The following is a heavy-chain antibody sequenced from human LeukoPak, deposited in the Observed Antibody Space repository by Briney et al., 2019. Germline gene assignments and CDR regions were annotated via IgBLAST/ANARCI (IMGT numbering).Heavy chain of an antibody. V-gene: IGHV4-39*07. CDR2: IYYTGVT. CDR3: ARERSSSGGHSWFDP. J-gene: IGHJ5*02. Sequence: TSETLSLTCTVSGGYIITSGHYWGWIRQPPGKGLEWIGSIYYTGVTSTNPFFRSRMSISVDTSKNQFSLNLTSVTAADAAVYYCARERSSSGGHSWFDPWGQGNLVTVCS. D-gene: IGHD4-23*01. CDR1: GGYIITSGHY.